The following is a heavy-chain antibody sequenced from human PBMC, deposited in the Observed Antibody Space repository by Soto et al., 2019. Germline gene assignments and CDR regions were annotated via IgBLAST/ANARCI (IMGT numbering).Heavy chain of an antibody. D-gene: IGHD2-8*02. CDR3: ARLPGGVSLAAGYYYYYYYMDV. CDR2: IYPGDSDT. J-gene: IGHJ6*03. CDR1: GYNFTSYW. Sequence: PGESLKISCKGSGYNFTSYWIGWVRQMPGKSLGWMGIIYPGDSDTRYSPSFQGQVTISADKSISTAYLQWSSLKASDTAMYYCARLPGGVSLAAGYYYYYYYMDVWGKGTTVTVSS. V-gene: IGHV5-51*01.